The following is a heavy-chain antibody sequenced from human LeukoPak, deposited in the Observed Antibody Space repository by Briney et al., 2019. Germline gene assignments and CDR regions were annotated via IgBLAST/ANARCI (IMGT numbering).Heavy chain of an antibody. V-gene: IGHV3-7*01. CDR3: ARKDYYGSGSYLVSAFDI. D-gene: IGHD3-10*01. J-gene: IGHJ3*02. CDR1: GFTFSSYW. CDR2: IKQDGSEK. Sequence: GGSLRLSCAASGFTFSSYWMSWVRQAPGKGLEWVANIKQDGSEKYYVDSVKGRFTISRDNAKNSLYLQMNSLRAEDTAVYYCARKDYYGSGSYLVSAFDIWGQGTMVTVSS.